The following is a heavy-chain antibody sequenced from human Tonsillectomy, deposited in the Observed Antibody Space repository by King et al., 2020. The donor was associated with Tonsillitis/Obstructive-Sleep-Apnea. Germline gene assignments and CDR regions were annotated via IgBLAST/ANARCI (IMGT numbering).Heavy chain of an antibody. CDR2: INHSGST. V-gene: IGHV4-34*01. Sequence: VQLPQWGAGLLKPSETLSLPCAVYGGSFSGYYWSWIRQPPGKGLEWIGEINHSGSTNYNPSLKSRVTISVDTSKNQFSLKLSSVTAADTAVYYCASVAVAGTGWFDPWGQGTLVTVSS. D-gene: IGHD6-19*01. CDR3: ASVAVAGTGWFDP. CDR1: GGSFSGYY. J-gene: IGHJ5*02.